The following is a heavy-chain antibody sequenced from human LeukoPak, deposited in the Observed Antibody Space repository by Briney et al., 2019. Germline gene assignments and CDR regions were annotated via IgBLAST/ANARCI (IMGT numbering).Heavy chain of an antibody. CDR1: GGSISSYY. CDR3: ARGPRYYYYYMDV. CDR2: IYTSGST. Sequence: PSETLSLTCTVSGGSISSYYWSRLRQPAGKGLEWIGRIYTSGSTNYNPSLKSRVTISVDTSKNQFSLKLSSVTAADTAVYYCARGPRYYYYYMDVWGKGTTVTVSS. J-gene: IGHJ6*03. V-gene: IGHV4-4*07.